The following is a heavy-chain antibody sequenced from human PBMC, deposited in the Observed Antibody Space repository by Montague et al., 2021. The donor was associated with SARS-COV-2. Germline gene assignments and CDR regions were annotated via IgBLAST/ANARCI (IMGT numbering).Heavy chain of an antibody. CDR3: ARTSGYRAPFDY. CDR1: GFTFSSYA. D-gene: IGHD5-12*01. CDR2: ISYDGSNK. J-gene: IGHJ4*02. V-gene: IGHV3-30*04. Sequence: SLRLSCAASGFTFSSYAMHWVRQAPGKGLEWVAVISYDGSNKYYADSVKGRFTISRDNSKNTLYLQMNSLRAEDTAVYYCARTSGYRAPFDYWGQGTLVTVSS.